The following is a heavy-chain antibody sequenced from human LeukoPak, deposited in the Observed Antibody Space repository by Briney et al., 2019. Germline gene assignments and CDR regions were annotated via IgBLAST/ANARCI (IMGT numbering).Heavy chain of an antibody. CDR2: IKSKTDGGTT. J-gene: IGHJ4*02. D-gene: IGHD3-9*01. Sequence: GGSLRLSCAASGFTLSNAWMSWVRQVPGRGLEWVGRIKSKTDGGTTDYAAPVEGRFTISRDDSKNTLYLQMNSLKTEDTAVYYCTTPGRYFDWLFPTAYWGQGTLVTVSS. V-gene: IGHV3-15*01. CDR1: GFTLSNAW. CDR3: TTPGRYFDWLFPTAY.